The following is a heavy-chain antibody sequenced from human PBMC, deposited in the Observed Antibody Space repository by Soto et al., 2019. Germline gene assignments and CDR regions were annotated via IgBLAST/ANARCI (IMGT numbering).Heavy chain of an antibody. Sequence: GESLKISCKGSGYSFTSYWIGWVRQMPGKGLEWMGIIYPGDSDTRYSPSFQGQVTISADKSISTAYLQWSSLKASDTAMYYCARAGVDFWSGYEYFQHWGQGTLVTVSS. CDR3: ARAGVDFWSGYEYFQH. V-gene: IGHV5-51*01. CDR2: IYPGDSDT. J-gene: IGHJ1*01. D-gene: IGHD3-3*01. CDR1: GYSFTSYW.